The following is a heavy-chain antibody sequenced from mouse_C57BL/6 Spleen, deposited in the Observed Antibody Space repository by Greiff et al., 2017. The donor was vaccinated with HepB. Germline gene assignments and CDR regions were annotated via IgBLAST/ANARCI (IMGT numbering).Heavy chain of an antibody. V-gene: IGHV5-16*01. CDR2: INYDGSST. Sequence: VQLKESEGGLVQPGRSMKLSCTASGFTFSDYYMAWVRQVPEKGLEWVANINYDGSSTYYLDSLKSRFIISRDNAKNILYLQMSSLKSEDTATYYCAREEGYYGSSYGFAYWGQGTLVTVSA. J-gene: IGHJ3*01. D-gene: IGHD1-1*01. CDR3: AREEGYYGSSYGFAY. CDR1: GFTFSDYY.